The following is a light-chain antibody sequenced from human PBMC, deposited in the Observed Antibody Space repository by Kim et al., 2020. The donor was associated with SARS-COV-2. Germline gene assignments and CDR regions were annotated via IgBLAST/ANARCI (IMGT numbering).Light chain of an antibody. J-gene: IGLJ2*01. V-gene: IGLV3-19*01. Sequence: VALGQTVRNTCQGDSRRSYYATWDQQKPGQAPILVIYGKNNRPSGIPDRFSGASSGNTASLTITGTQAGDEADYYCNSRDSNDNVVFGGGTQLTVL. CDR1: SRRSYY. CDR2: GKN. CDR3: NSRDSNDNVV.